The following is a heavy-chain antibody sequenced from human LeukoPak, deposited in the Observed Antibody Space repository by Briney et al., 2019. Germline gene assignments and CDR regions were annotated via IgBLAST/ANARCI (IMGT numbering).Heavy chain of an antibody. CDR3: ARAAFGFYFDY. V-gene: IGHV3-7*01. CDR2: IKQDGSEK. Sequence: GGSLTLSCAASGFTLSSYWMSWVRQAPGKGLEWVANIKQDGSEKYYVDSVKGRFTISRDNAKNSLYLQMNSLRAEDTAVYYCARAAFGFYFDYWGQGTLVTVSS. D-gene: IGHD3-10*01. CDR1: GFTLSSYW. J-gene: IGHJ4*02.